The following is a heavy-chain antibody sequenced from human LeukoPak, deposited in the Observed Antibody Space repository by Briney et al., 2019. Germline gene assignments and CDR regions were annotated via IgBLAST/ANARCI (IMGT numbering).Heavy chain of an antibody. CDR3: ARDPRRYCSSTSCYGYFDY. CDR2: ISAYNGNT. CDR1: GYTFTSYG. Sequence: ASVKVSYKASGYTFTSYGISWVRQAPGQGLEWMGWISAYNGNTNYAQKLQGRVTMTTDTSTSTAYMELRSLRSDDTAVYYCARDPRRYCSSTSCYGYFDYWGQGTLVTVSS. D-gene: IGHD2-2*01. V-gene: IGHV1-18*01. J-gene: IGHJ4*02.